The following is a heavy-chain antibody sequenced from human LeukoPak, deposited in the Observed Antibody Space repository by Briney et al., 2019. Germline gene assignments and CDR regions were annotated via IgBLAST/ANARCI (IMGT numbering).Heavy chain of an antibody. CDR2: IYYSGST. CDR1: GGSISSYY. J-gene: IGHJ4*02. Sequence: SETLSLTCTVSGGSISSYYWSWIRQPPGKGLEWIGYIYYSGSTNYNPSLKSRVTISVDTSKNQFSLKLSSVTAADTAVYYCARRYCSSTSCYEFDYWGQGTLVTVSS. V-gene: IGHV4-59*01. D-gene: IGHD2-2*01. CDR3: ARRYCSSTSCYEFDY.